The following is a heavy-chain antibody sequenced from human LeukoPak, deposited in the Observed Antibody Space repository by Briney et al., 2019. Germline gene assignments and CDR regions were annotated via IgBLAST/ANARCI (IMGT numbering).Heavy chain of an antibody. J-gene: IGHJ6*02. CDR2: ISWNSGSI. CDR1: GFTFDDYA. CDR3: AKDRGFGESTLKGYYYGMDV. V-gene: IGHV3-9*01. D-gene: IGHD3-10*01. Sequence: PGGSLRLSCAASGFTFDDYAMHWVRQAPGKGLEWVSGISWNSGSIGYADSVKGRFTISRDNAKNSPYLQMNSLRAEDTALYYCAKDRGFGESTLKGYYYGMDVWGQGTTVTVSS.